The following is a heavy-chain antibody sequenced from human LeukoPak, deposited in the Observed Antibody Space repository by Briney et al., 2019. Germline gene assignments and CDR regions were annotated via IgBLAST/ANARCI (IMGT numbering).Heavy chain of an antibody. V-gene: IGHV3-48*01. CDR3: ARGRAYGYTFDY. J-gene: IGHJ4*02. Sequence: PGGSLRLSCAASGFIFSSYSMNWVRQAPGKGLEWVSYISSSSSTIYYADPVRGRFTISRGNAKNSLYLQRNSLRAEDTAVYYCARGRAYGYTFDYWGQGTLVTVSS. D-gene: IGHD6-13*01. CDR1: GFIFSSYS. CDR2: ISSSSSTI.